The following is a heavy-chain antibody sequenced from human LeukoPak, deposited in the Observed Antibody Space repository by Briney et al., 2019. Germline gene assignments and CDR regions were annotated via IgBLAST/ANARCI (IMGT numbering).Heavy chain of an antibody. CDR2: ISGSGGST. D-gene: IGHD1-1*01. CDR1: GFTFSSYA. Sequence: GGSLRLSCAASGFTFSSYAMSWVRQAPGKGLEWVSAISGSGGSTYYADSVKGRFTISRDNAKNSLYLQMNSLRAEDTAVYYCARVLTNAANYLTPKELEPPPRGAFDIWGQGTMVTVSS. V-gene: IGHV3-23*01. J-gene: IGHJ3*02. CDR3: ARVLTNAANYLTPKELEPPPRGAFDI.